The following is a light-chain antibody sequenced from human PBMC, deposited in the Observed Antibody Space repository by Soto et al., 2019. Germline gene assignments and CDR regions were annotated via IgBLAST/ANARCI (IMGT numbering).Light chain of an antibody. J-gene: IGKJ1*01. CDR3: QHYNSYSGA. Sequence: DIQMPQSPSTLSGSVVGSVTITCRASQSISSWLAWYQQKPGKAPKLLIYKASTLKSGVPSRFSGSGSGTEFTLTISSLQPDDFATYYCQHYNSYSGAFGQGTKVDIK. CDR1: QSISSW. CDR2: KAS. V-gene: IGKV1-5*03.